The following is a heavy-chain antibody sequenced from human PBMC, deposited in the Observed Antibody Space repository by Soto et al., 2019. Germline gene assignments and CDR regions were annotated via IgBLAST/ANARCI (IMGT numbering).Heavy chain of an antibody. CDR2: FDPEDGET. D-gene: IGHD6-6*01. Sequence: GASVKVSCKVSGYTLTELSMHWLRQAPGQGLEWMGGFDPEDGETIYAQKFQGRVTMTEDTSTDTAYMELSSLRSEDTAVYYCATGGYSSSSGPRHYYYGMDVWGQGTTVTVSS. J-gene: IGHJ6*02. CDR3: ATGGYSSSSGPRHYYYGMDV. CDR1: GYTLTELS. V-gene: IGHV1-24*01.